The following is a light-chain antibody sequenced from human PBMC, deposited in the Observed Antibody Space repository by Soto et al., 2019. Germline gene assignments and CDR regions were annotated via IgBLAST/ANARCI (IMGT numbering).Light chain of an antibody. CDR3: QQYKTYAS. V-gene: IGKV1-5*03. CDR2: KAS. CDR1: PGISSW. J-gene: IGKJ4*01. Sequence: DIQMPQSPSPLSASVGDKVTITCRARPGISSWLAWYQQKPGKAPNLLIYKASMLEGGVPSRFSGTGFGAEVSLTSSSLQHDDFANYYCQQYKTYASFGGGTTVDIK.